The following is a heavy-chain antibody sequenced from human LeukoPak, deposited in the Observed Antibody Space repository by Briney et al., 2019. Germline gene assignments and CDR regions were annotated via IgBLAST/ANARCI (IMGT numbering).Heavy chain of an antibody. J-gene: IGHJ4*02. CDR3: ARETLGY. Sequence: GGSLRLSCAASGFTFRNYVIHWVRQAPGKGLEWVAVTSSDLNVKLYADSVKGRFTISRDNSRNMVYLQMDSLRVEDTAVYYCARETLGYWGQGTLVTVSS. CDR2: TSSDLNVK. V-gene: IGHV3-30*14. D-gene: IGHD3-16*01. CDR1: GFTFRNYV.